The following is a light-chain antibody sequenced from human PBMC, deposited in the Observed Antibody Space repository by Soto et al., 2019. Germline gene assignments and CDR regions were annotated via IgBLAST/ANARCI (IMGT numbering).Light chain of an antibody. CDR2: DAS. Sequence: DIQMTQSPSTLSGSVGDRVTITCRASQSISSYLNWYQQKPGKAPNLLIYDASRLQSGVPSRFSGSGGGTDFTLSISSVQPEDFATYFCQQSYMDPITFGQGTRLEIK. V-gene: IGKV1-39*01. J-gene: IGKJ5*01. CDR3: QQSYMDPIT. CDR1: QSISSY.